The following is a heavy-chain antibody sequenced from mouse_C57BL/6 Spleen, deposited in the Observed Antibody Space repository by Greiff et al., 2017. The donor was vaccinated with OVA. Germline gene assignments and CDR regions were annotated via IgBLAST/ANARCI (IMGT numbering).Heavy chain of an antibody. V-gene: IGHV1-76*01. Sequence: VPLVESGAELVRPGASVQLSCKASGYTFTDYYINWVKQRPGQGLEWIARIYPGSGNTYSNEKFKGKATLTAEKSSSTAYMQLSSLTSEDSAVYFCARGDSSGYWFAYWGQGTLVTVSA. D-gene: IGHD3-2*02. CDR3: ARGDSSGYWFAY. CDR2: IYPGSGNT. J-gene: IGHJ3*01. CDR1: GYTFTDYY.